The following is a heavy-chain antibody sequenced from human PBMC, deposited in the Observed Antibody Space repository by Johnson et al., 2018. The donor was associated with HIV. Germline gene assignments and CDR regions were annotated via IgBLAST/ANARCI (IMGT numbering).Heavy chain of an antibody. J-gene: IGHJ3*02. Sequence: VQLVESGGGLVQPGGSLRLSCAASGFTFSSYAMSWVRQAPGKGLEWVSAISGSGDTIYYADSVKGRFTISRASAKNSLYLQMNSLRDEDTAVYFCARGGGWKGSFDIWGQGTMVTVSS. CDR1: GFTFSSYA. CDR3: ARGGGWKGSFDI. D-gene: IGHD1-1*01. CDR2: ISGSGDTI. V-gene: IGHV3-23*04.